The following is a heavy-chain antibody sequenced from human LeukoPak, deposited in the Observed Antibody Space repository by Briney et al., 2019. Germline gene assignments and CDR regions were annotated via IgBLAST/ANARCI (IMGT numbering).Heavy chain of an antibody. D-gene: IGHD3-22*01. CDR1: GFTFSSYS. Sequence: PGGSLRLSCAASGFTFSSYSMNWVRQATGKGLEWVSSISSSSSYIYYADSVKGRFTISRDNAKNSLYLQMNSLRAEDTAVYYCARVVAADSSGYYYPYYYMDVWGKGTTVTVSS. CDR3: ARVVAADSSGYYYPYYYMDV. V-gene: IGHV3-21*01. J-gene: IGHJ6*03. CDR2: ISSSSSYI.